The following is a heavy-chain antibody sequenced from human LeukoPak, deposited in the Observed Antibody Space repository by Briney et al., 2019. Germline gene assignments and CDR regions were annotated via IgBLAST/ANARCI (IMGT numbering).Heavy chain of an antibody. CDR3: ARGPVGVWYYDILTGYYYDY. Sequence: ASVKVSCKASGYTFTGYYIHWVRQAPGQGLEWMGWINPNSGGTNYAQKFQGRVTMTRDTSISTAYMELSRLRSDDTAVYYCARGPVGVWYYDILTGYYYDYWGQGTLVTVSS. D-gene: IGHD3-9*01. J-gene: IGHJ4*02. V-gene: IGHV1-2*02. CDR2: INPNSGGT. CDR1: GYTFTGYY.